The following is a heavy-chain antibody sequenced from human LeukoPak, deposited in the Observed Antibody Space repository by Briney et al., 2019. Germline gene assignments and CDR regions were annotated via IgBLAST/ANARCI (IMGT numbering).Heavy chain of an antibody. V-gene: IGHV3-9*01. D-gene: IGHD3-22*01. CDR3: AHVRPQDSSGYYSEDY. CDR2: ISWNSGSI. Sequence: PGGSLRLSCAASGFTFDDYAMHWVRQAPGKGLEWVSGISWNSGSIGYADSVKGRFTISRDNAKNSLYLQMNSLRAEDTAVYHCAHVRPQDSSGYYSEDYWGQGTLVTVSS. J-gene: IGHJ4*02. CDR1: GFTFDDYA.